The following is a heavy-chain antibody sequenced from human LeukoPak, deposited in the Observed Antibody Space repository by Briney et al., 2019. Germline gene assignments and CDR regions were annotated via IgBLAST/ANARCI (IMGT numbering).Heavy chain of an antibody. V-gene: IGHV5-51*01. Sequence: PGESLKISCKGSGYSFTSYWIGWVRPMPGKGLEWMGIIYPADSDTRYSPSFRGQVTISADKSITTAYLHWSSLKASDTAMYYCARRVGRGYFDYWGQGTLVTVSS. D-gene: IGHD2-15*01. CDR1: GYSFTSYW. J-gene: IGHJ4*02. CDR2: IYPADSDT. CDR3: ARRVGRGYFDY.